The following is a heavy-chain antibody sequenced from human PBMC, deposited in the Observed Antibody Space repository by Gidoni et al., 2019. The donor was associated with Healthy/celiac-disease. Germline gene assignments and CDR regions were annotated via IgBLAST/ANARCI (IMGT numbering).Heavy chain of an antibody. CDR1: GYTFTSYG. CDR3: ARDSGFCSSTSCYVYYYYYMDV. CDR2: ISAYNGNT. D-gene: IGHD2-2*01. J-gene: IGHJ6*03. V-gene: IGHV1-18*01. Sequence: QVQLVQSGAEVKKPGASVKVSCKASGYTFTSYGISWVRQAPGQGLEWMGWISAYNGNTNYAQKLQGRVTMTTDTSTSTAYMELRSLRSDDTAVYYCARDSGFCSSTSCYVYYYYYMDVWGKGTTVTVSS.